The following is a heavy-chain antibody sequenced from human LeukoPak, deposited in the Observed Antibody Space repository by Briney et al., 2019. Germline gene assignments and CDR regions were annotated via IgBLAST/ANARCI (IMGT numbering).Heavy chain of an antibody. D-gene: IGHD2-15*01. Sequence: QAGGSLRLSCAASGFTFSSYAMHWVRQAPGKGLEWVAVISYDGSNKYYADSVKGRFTTSRDNSKNTLFLQMNSLRAEDTAVYYCARVKRDCSGGTCYSYDYWGQGTLVTVSS. CDR3: ARVKRDCSGGTCYSYDY. CDR2: ISYDGSNK. V-gene: IGHV3-30-3*01. J-gene: IGHJ4*02. CDR1: GFTFSSYA.